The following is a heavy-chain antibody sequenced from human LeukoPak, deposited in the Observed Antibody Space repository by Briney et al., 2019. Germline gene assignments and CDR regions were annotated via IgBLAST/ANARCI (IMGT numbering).Heavy chain of an antibody. Sequence: GASVKVSCKASGYTFTSHYMHWVRQTPGQGLEWMGIIKPSDGSTTSAQKFQGRVTVTRDTSTSTVYMELSSLRSEDTAVYYCARDSNSSSFDYWGQGILVTVSS. CDR2: IKPSDGST. CDR1: GYTFTSHY. CDR3: ARDSNSSSFDY. J-gene: IGHJ4*02. V-gene: IGHV1-46*01. D-gene: IGHD6-6*01.